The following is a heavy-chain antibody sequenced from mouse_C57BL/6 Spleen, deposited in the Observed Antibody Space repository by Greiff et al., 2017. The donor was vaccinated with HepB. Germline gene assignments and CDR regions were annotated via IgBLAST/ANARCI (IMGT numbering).Heavy chain of an antibody. J-gene: IGHJ2*01. CDR3: ERWDYDSTTNFDY. CDR2: IYPGSGST. CDR1: GYTFTSYW. Sequence: QVQLQQPGAELVKPGASVKMSCKASGYTFTSYWITWVKQRPGQGLEWIGDIYPGSGSTNYNEKFKSKATLTVDTSSSTAYMQLSSLTSEDTAVYNSERWDYDSTTNFDYWGEGTTLTVAS. D-gene: IGHD2-4*01. V-gene: IGHV1-55*01.